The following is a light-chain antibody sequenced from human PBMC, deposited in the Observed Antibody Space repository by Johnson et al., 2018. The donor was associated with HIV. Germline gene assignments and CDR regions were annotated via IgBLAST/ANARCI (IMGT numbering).Light chain of an antibody. CDR2: DNN. CDR1: SSNIGNNY. J-gene: IGLJ1*01. CDR3: GTWNSSPSGGPYV. Sequence: QSVLTQPPSVSAAPGQKVTISCSGSSSNIGNNYVSWYQQLAGTAPKLLIYDNNKRPSGIPDRFSGSKSGTSATLGITGLQTGDEADYYCGTWNSSPSGGPYVFGTGTKVTAL. V-gene: IGLV1-51*01.